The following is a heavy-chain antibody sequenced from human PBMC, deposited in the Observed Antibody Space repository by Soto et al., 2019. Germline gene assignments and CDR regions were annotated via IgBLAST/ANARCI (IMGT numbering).Heavy chain of an antibody. CDR2: IYYSGST. D-gene: IGHD2-2*01. Sequence: SETLSLTCTVSGGSISSYYWSWIRQPPGKGLEWIGYIYYSGSTYYNPSLKSRVTISVDTSKNQFSLKLSSVTAADTAVYYCAKHIVVVPAAISSWFDPWGQGTLVTVSP. CDR1: GGSISSYY. CDR3: AKHIVVVPAAISSWFDP. J-gene: IGHJ5*02. V-gene: IGHV4-59*08.